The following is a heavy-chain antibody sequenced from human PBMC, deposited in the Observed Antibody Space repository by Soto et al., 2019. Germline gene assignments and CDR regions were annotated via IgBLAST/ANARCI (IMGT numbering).Heavy chain of an antibody. Sequence: GASGKVSCKTSGYIFTSFYINWGRQVPGQGLEWMGWMSPNSDDTGYAQKFQGRVTMSRDTSLSTAYMELSNLKSEDTAVYYCARGITAGVDYWGQGTLVTVSS. J-gene: IGHJ4*02. D-gene: IGHD3-10*01. V-gene: IGHV1-8*01. CDR3: ARGITAGVDY. CDR2: MSPNSDDT. CDR1: GYIFTSFY.